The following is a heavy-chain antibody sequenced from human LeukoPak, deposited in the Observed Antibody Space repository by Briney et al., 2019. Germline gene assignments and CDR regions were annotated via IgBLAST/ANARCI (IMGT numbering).Heavy chain of an antibody. CDR1: GFTFSSYG. CDR2: IWYDGSNK. CDR3: ARVGVITMVRGVYYYYYGMDV. J-gene: IGHJ6*02. Sequence: PGRSLSLSCAASGFTFSSYGMHWVRQAPGKGLEWVAVIWYDGSNKYYADSVKGRFTISRDNSKNTLYLQMNSLRAEDTAVYYCARVGVITMVRGVYYYYYGMDVWGQGTTVTVSS. D-gene: IGHD3-10*01. V-gene: IGHV3-33*01.